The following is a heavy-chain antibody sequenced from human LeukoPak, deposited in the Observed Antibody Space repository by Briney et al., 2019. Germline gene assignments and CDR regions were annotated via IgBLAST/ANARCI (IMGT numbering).Heavy chain of an antibody. D-gene: IGHD3-9*01. V-gene: IGHV3-48*04. CDR2: ISSSSSTI. Sequence: HTGGSLRLSCAASGFTFSSYSTNWVRQAPGKGLEWVSYISSSSSTIYYADSVKGRFTISRDNAKNSLYLQMNSLRAEDTAVYYCARGVDWNFDYWGQGTLVTVSS. J-gene: IGHJ4*02. CDR1: GFTFSSYS. CDR3: ARGVDWNFDY.